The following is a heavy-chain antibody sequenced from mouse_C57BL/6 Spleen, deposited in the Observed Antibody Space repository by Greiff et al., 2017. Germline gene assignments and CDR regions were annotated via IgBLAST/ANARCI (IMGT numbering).Heavy chain of an antibody. V-gene: IGHV5-4*03. D-gene: IGHD1-1*01. CDR3: ARVGYGSLDY. J-gene: IGHJ2*01. Sequence: EVNVVESGGGLVKPGGSLKLSCAASGFTFSSYAMSWVRQTPEKRLEWVATISDGGSYTYYPDNVKGRFTISRDNAKNNLYLQMSHLKSEDTAMYYCARVGYGSLDYWGQGTTLTVSS. CDR1: GFTFSSYA. CDR2: ISDGGSYT.